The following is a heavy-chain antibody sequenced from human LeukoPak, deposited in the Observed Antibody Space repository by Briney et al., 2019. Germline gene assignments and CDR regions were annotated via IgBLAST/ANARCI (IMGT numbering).Heavy chain of an antibody. J-gene: IGHJ4*02. V-gene: IGHV3-21*01. CDR3: ARDFGTYYYDSSGYS. Sequence: GGSLRLSCAASGFTFSSYSMNWVRQAPGKGLEWVSSISSSSSYIYYADSAKGRFTISRDNAKNSLYLQMNSLRAEDTAVYYCARDFGTYYYDSSGYSWGQGTLVTVSS. D-gene: IGHD3-22*01. CDR2: ISSSSSYI. CDR1: GFTFSSYS.